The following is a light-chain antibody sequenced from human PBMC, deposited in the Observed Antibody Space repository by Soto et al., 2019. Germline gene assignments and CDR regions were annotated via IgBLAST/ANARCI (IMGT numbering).Light chain of an antibody. Sequence: AIRMTQSPSSLSASTGDRVTITCRASQGISSYLAWYQQKPGKAPKLLIYAASTLQSGVPSRFSGSGSGTDFTLTISCLQSEDFATNYCQQYYSDPLYTFGQGTKLEIK. CDR1: QGISSY. CDR3: QQYYSDPLYT. CDR2: AAS. J-gene: IGKJ2*01. V-gene: IGKV1-8*01.